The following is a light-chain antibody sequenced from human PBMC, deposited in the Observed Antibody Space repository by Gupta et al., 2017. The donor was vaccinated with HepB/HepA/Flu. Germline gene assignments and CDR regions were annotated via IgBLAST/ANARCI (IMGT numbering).Light chain of an antibody. V-gene: IGKV4-1*01. Sequence: IVMAQAPDSLAVSLGERATINCKSSQSVLYISNNKNYFTWYHRKPGQHPKLLIYWASTRESGVPDRFSGSGTGPDLTLTISRPQDEDADVYLYKQYYRPHPTFGGGTKVEIK. CDR2: WAS. J-gene: IGKJ4*01. CDR1: QSVLYISNNKNY. CDR3: KQYYRPHPT.